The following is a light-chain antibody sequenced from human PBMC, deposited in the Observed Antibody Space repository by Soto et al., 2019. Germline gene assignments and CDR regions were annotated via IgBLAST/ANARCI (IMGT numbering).Light chain of an antibody. CDR3: LQDYNYPLT. V-gene: IGKV1-6*01. CDR1: QGNRND. J-gene: IGKJ1*01. Sequence: AIQMTQSPSSLSASVGDRVTITCRASQGNRNDLGWYQQKLGKAPKLLIYAASSLQSGVPSRFSGSGSRTDFTLTTSSLQPEDFATYHCLQDYNYPLTFGQGTKVEIK. CDR2: AAS.